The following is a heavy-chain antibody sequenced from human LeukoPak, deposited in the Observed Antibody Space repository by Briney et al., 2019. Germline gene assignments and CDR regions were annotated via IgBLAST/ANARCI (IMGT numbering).Heavy chain of an antibody. Sequence: GGSLRLSCAASGFTFSNYAMSWVRQAPGKGLEWVSAISGSGTSTYSADSVQGRFTISRDNSKNTLYLQMNSLRAEDTAVYYCARGSGFDPWGQGTLVTVSS. CDR3: ARGSGFDP. CDR1: GFTFSNYA. J-gene: IGHJ5*02. CDR2: ISGSGTST. V-gene: IGHV3-23*01. D-gene: IGHD6-6*01.